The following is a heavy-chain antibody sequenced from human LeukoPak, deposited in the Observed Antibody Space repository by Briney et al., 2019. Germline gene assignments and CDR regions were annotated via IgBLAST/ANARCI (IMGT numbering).Heavy chain of an antibody. CDR2: INHSGST. CDR3: ARFRVLWFGELPYYYYCGMDV. J-gene: IGHJ6*02. Sequence: SETLSLTCAVYGGSFSGYYWSWIRQPPGKGLEWIGEINHSGSTNYNPSLKSRVTISVDTSKNQFSLKLSSVTAADTAVYYCARFRVLWFGELPYYYYCGMDVWGQGTTVTVSS. D-gene: IGHD3-10*01. CDR1: GGSFSGYY. V-gene: IGHV4-34*01.